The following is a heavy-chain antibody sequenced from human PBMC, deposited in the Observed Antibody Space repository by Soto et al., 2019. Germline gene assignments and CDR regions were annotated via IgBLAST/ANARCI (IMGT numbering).Heavy chain of an antibody. CDR3: AKENWANTDS. CDR1: GFTFSSYA. Sequence: PWGSLRLSCAASGFTFSSYAMNWVRQAPGKGLEWISYIGTSSGSTLYADSVKGRFTISRDNAKNSLFLQMNNLTVEDTDVYYCAKENWANTDSWGQGTLVTVSS. V-gene: IGHV3-48*01. J-gene: IGHJ4*02. CDR2: IGTSSGST. D-gene: IGHD7-27*01.